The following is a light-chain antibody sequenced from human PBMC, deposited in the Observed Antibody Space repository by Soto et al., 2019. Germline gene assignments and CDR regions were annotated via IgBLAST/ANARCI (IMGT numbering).Light chain of an antibody. CDR1: QSISSF. Sequence: DIQMTQSPSSLSASVGDRVTITCRASQSISSFLNWYQQKPGKVPKLLIYAASSLQSGVPSRFGGSGSGTDFTLTISSLQPEDFATYYCQQSYSTRYTFGQGTKLEIK. V-gene: IGKV1-39*01. J-gene: IGKJ2*01. CDR2: AAS. CDR3: QQSYSTRYT.